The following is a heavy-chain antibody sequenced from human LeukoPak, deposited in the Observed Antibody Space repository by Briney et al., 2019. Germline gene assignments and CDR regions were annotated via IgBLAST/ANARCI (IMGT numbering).Heavy chain of an antibody. D-gene: IGHD3-10*01. CDR3: ARAGGLPRDDAFDI. V-gene: IGHV4-59*01. J-gene: IGHJ3*02. CDR1: GGSISIYY. Sequence: SETLSLTCTVSGGSISIYYWHWIRQPPGKGLESIGYIYYTGSTNYNPSLKRRVTISVDTSKNQFSLKLRSVTAADAAVYFCARAGGLPRDDAFDIWGQGTMVTVSS. CDR2: IYYTGST.